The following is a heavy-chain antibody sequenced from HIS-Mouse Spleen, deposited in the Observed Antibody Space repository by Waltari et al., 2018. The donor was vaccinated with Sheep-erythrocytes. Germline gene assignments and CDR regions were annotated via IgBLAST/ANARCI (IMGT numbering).Heavy chain of an antibody. J-gene: IGHJ3*02. CDR2: ISSSSSYI. V-gene: IGHV3-21*01. Sequence: EVQLVESGGGLVKPGGSLSLSCAASGFTFSSYSMNWVRQAPGKGLEWVSSISSSSSYIYYADSVKGRFTISRDNAKNSLYLQMNSLRAEDTAVYYCARDTGTDAFDIWGQGTMVTVSS. CDR3: ARDTGTDAFDI. D-gene: IGHD1-1*01. CDR1: GFTFSSYS.